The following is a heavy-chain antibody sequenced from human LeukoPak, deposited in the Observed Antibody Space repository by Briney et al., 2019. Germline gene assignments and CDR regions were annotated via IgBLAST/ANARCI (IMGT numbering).Heavy chain of an antibody. J-gene: IGHJ4*02. CDR2: IFYSGST. D-gene: IGHD3-22*01. CDR1: GGSISSYSNY. V-gene: IGHV4-39*01. CDR3: ARHSSDYYSALDY. Sequence: SETLSLTCTVSGGSISSYSNYWGWIRQPPGKGLEWIGSIFYSGSTSYYPSLKSRVTISVDTSKNQFSLKLSSMTAADTAVYYCARHSSDYYSALDYWGLGNLVTVSS.